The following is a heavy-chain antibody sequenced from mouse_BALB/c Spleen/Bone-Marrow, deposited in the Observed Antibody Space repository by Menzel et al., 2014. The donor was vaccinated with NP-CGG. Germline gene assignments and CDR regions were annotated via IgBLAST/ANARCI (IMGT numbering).Heavy chain of an antibody. CDR3: ASPIYYDYPLFAY. J-gene: IGHJ3*01. D-gene: IGHD2-4*01. Sequence: VMLVASGPGLVAPSQSLSITCTVSGFSLTSYGVHWVRQPPGKGLEWLGVIWAGGSTNYNSALMSRLSISKDNSKSQVFLKMNSLQTDDTAMYYCASPIYYDYPLFAYWGQGTLVTVSA. CDR2: IWAGGST. CDR1: GFSLTSYG. V-gene: IGHV2-9*02.